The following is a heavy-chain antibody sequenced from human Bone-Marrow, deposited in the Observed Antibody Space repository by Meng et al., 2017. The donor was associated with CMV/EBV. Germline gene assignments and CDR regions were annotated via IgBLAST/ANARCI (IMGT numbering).Heavy chain of an antibody. Sequence: SVKVSCKASGDTSKYYSISWVRQAPGQGLEWLGGITPIFGTPTYAQRFQGRVTITTDESTTTDYMELSSLTSDDTAIYYCARDLVCGGDCFYFDSWGQGTRVTVSS. CDR3: ARDLVCGGDCFYFDS. CDR2: ITPIFGTP. CDR1: GDTSKYYS. D-gene: IGHD2-21*01. J-gene: IGHJ4*02. V-gene: IGHV1-69*05.